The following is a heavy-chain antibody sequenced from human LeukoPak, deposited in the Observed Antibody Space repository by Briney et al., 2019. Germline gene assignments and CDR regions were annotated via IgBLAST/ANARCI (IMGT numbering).Heavy chain of an antibody. CDR2: ISVSGNT. D-gene: IGHD2-15*01. J-gene: IGHJ4*02. V-gene: IGHV3-23*01. CDR1: GFTLTSYA. Sequence: GGSLRLSGAASGFTLTSYAMSWVRQGPGKGLEWVSAISVSGNTYHADFVRGRFTISRDSSKNKLYIQMNSLIAGDAAVYYCAKAPVTTCSGAYCYPFDYWSQGTLVTVSS. CDR3: AKAPVTTCSGAYCYPFDY.